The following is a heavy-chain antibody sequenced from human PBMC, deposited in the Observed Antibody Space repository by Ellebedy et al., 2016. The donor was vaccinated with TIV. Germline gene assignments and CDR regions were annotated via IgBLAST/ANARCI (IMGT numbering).Heavy chain of an antibody. Sequence: MPSETLSLTCTVSGGSISSGGYYWSWIRQPPGKGLEWIGYIYYSGSTNYNPSLKSRVTISVDTSRNQFSLKLSSVHAADTAVYYCARGVWQQPVSYAFDIWGQGTMVTVSS. J-gene: IGHJ3*02. CDR1: GGSISSGGYY. V-gene: IGHV4-61*08. CDR2: IYYSGST. D-gene: IGHD6-13*01. CDR3: ARGVWQQPVSYAFDI.